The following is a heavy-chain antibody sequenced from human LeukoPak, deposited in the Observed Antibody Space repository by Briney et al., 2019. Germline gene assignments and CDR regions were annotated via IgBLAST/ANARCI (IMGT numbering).Heavy chain of an antibody. D-gene: IGHD4-23*01. V-gene: IGHV3-23*01. CDR2: ISGSGGST. CDR1: GFTFSDYY. Sequence: PGGSLRLSCAASGFTFSDYYMSWVRQAPGKGLEWVSAISGSGGSTYYADSVKGRFTISRDNSKNTLYLQMNSLRAEDTAVYYCAKVTTVVTPSDYWGQGTLVTVSS. CDR3: AKVTTVVTPSDY. J-gene: IGHJ4*02.